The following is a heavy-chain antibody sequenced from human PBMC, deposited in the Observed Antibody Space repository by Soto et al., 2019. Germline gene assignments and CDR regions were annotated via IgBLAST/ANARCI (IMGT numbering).Heavy chain of an antibody. CDR1: GGSISSSSYY. CDR3: ARQQTYYDFWSGYYIGRWFDP. J-gene: IGHJ5*02. Sequence: SLTCTVSGGSISSSSYYWGWIRQPPGKGLEWIGSIYYSGSTYYNPSLKSRVTISVDTSKNQFSLKLSSVTAADTAVYYCARQQTYYDFWSGYYIGRWFDPWGQGTLVTVSS. V-gene: IGHV4-39*01. CDR2: IYYSGST. D-gene: IGHD3-3*01.